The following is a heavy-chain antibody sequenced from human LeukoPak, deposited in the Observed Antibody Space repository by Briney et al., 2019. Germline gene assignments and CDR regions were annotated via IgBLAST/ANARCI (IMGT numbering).Heavy chain of an antibody. D-gene: IGHD5-18*01. CDR2: ISSSSSYI. V-gene: IGHV3-21*01. CDR3: ASDLEYSYGFDY. CDR1: GFTFSSYS. J-gene: IGHJ4*02. Sequence: GGSLRLSCAASGFTFSSYSMNWVRQAPGKGLEWVSSISSSSSYIYYADSVKGRFTISRDNAKNSLYLQMNSLRAEDTAVYYCASDLEYSYGFDYWGQGTLVTVSS.